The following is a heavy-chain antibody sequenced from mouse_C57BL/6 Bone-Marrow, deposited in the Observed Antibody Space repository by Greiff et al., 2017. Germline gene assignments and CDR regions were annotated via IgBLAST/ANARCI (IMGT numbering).Heavy chain of an antibody. CDR1: GFTFSDYY. CDR3: ARLPLYYDYDGYAMDY. V-gene: IGHV5-12*01. J-gene: IGHJ4*01. Sequence: EVKLVESGGGLVQPGGSLKLSCAASGFTFSDYYMYWVRQTPEKRLEWVAYISNGGGSTYYPDTVKGRFTISRDNAKNTLYLQISRLKSEDTAMYYCARLPLYYDYDGYAMDYWGQGTSVTVSS. CDR2: ISNGGGST. D-gene: IGHD2-4*01.